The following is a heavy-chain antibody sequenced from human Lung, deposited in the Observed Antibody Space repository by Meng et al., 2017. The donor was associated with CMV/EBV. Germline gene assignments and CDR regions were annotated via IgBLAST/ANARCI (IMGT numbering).Heavy chain of an antibody. V-gene: IGHV1-2*02. Sequence: ASXXVSXKASGGPFSNYAVSWVRLAPGQGLEWMGRINPYSGDTHFAQNFQGRVTMTRDTSISTAYMELTSLKSDDTAIYYCARDPSASVWSGYHEYWGQGAXVTVSS. CDR1: GGPFSNYA. CDR2: INPYSGDT. J-gene: IGHJ4*02. CDR3: ARDPSASVWSGYHEY. D-gene: IGHD3-3*01.